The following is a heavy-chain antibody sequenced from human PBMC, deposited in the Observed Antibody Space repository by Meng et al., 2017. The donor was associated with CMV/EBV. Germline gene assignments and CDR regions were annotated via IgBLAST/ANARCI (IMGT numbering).Heavy chain of an antibody. V-gene: IGHV1-46*01. CDR1: GYTFTSYY. CDR3: ARELNVLLWFGELLYAYGMDV. CDR2: INPSGGST. J-gene: IGHJ6*02. Sequence: ASVKVSCKASGYTFTSYYMHWVRQAPGQGLEWMGIINPSGGSTSYAQKFQGRVTMTRDTSTSTVYMELSSLRSEDTAVYYCARELNVLLWFGELLYAYGMDVWGQGTTVTVSS. D-gene: IGHD3-10*01.